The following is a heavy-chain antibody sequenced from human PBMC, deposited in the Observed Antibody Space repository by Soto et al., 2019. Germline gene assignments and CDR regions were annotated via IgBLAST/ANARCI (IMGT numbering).Heavy chain of an antibody. CDR3: ARRNIAAGRYTKDV. D-gene: IGHD6-13*01. V-gene: IGHV6-1*01. CDR1: WDSVSSNNGS. J-gene: IGHJ6*02. CDR2: AYYRSKWYS. Sequence: SQTLSLTCAISWDSVSSNNGSWTWIRQSPSRGLEWLGRAYYRSKWYSDYALSMKSRITINPDTSKNQFSLQLNAVTPEDTAVYYCARRNIAAGRYTKDVWGQGTTVTVSS.